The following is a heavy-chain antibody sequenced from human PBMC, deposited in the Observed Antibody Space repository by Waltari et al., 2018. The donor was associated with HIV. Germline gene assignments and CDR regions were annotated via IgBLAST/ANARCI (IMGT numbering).Heavy chain of an antibody. CDR2: INHSGST. D-gene: IGHD3-22*01. V-gene: IGHV4-34*01. J-gene: IGHJ4*02. CDR3: ARGDYYDSSGYPRLDY. CDR1: GGSFSGYY. Sequence: QVQLQQWGAGLLKPSETLSLTCAVYGGSFSGYYWSWIRQPPGKGLEWIGEINHSGSTNDNPPLKSRVTISVDTSKNQFSLKLSSVTAADTAVYYCARGDYYDSSGYPRLDYWGQGTLVTVSS.